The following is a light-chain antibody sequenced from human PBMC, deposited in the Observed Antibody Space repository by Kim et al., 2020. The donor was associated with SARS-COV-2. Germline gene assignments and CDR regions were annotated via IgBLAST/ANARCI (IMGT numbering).Light chain of an antibody. Sequence: LSPGEIATLSCRASQGVSSYLAWYQQKPGQAPRLLIYDASNRATGIPARFSGSGSGTDFTLTIGSLEPEDCAVYYCQQRGSWPLTFGGGTKVDIK. CDR3: QQRGSWPLT. CDR1: QGVSSY. V-gene: IGKV3-11*01. J-gene: IGKJ4*01. CDR2: DAS.